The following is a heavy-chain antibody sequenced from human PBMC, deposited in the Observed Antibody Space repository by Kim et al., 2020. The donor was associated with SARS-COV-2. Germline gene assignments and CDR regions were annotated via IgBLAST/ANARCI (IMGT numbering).Heavy chain of an antibody. D-gene: IGHD7-27*01. CDR3: VRRVGNSKFDY. CDR1: GNSLTSYW. CDR2: IYPRDSDT. J-gene: IGHJ4*02. V-gene: IGHV5-51*01. Sequence: GESLKISCKVSGNSLTSYWIGWVRQMPGKGLEWMGIIYPRDSDTRYSPSFQGQVTISADKSIRTAYLQWSSLKASDTAMYYCVRRVGNSKFDYWGQGTLVIVSS.